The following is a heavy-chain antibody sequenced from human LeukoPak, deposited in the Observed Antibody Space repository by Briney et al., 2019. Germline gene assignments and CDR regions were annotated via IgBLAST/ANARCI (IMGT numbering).Heavy chain of an antibody. J-gene: IGHJ3*02. CDR1: GGSISSYY. V-gene: IGHV4-59*01. CDR3: ARHSSVVADAFDI. Sequence: PSETLSLTCTVSGGSISSYYWSWIRQPPGKGLEWIGYIYYSGGTNYNPSLKSRVTISVDTSKNQFSLELNSGTAADTAVYYCARHSSVVADAFDIWGQGTVVTVSS. CDR2: IYYSGGT. D-gene: IGHD2-15*01.